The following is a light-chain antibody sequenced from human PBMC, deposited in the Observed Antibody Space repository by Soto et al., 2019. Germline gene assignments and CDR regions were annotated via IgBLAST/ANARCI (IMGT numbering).Light chain of an antibody. Sequence: QSALTQPPSASGSAGQSVTISCTGTKNDIGVYDFVSWYQHHPGKAPRLIIYEVVQRPSGVPDRFSGSKSGNTASLTVSGLQAADEADYFCKSYAGSNTYVFGSGTKVTV. CDR3: KSYAGSNTYV. V-gene: IGLV2-8*01. J-gene: IGLJ1*01. CDR2: EVV. CDR1: KNDIGVYDF.